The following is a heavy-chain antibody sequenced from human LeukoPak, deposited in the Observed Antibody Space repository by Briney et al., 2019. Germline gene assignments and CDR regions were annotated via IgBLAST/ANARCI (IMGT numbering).Heavy chain of an antibody. V-gene: IGHV3-30*02. D-gene: IGHD3-22*01. J-gene: IGHJ4*02. CDR2: IRYTGSNK. Sequence: GGSLRLSCAASGFTFSSYGMHWVRQAPGKGREWVAFIRYTGSNKYYADSVKGRFTISRDNSKNTLYLQMNGLRAEDTAVYYCATDGKLGYYDTSGFFPDYWGQGTLVSVSS. CDR3: ATDGKLGYYDTSGFFPDY. CDR1: GFTFSSYG.